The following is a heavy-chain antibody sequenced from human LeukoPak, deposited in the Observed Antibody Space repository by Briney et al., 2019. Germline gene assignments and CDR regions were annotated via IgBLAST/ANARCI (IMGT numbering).Heavy chain of an antibody. J-gene: IGHJ4*02. Sequence: ASVKVSCKASGYTFTSYYMHWVRQAPGQGLGWMGIINPSGGSTSYAQKFQGRVTMTRDTSTSTVYMELSSLRSEDTAVYYCAREVDYYDSSGYYGFLDYWGQGTLVTVSS. CDR1: GYTFTSYY. D-gene: IGHD3-22*01. CDR3: AREVDYYDSSGYYGFLDY. CDR2: INPSGGST. V-gene: IGHV1-46*01.